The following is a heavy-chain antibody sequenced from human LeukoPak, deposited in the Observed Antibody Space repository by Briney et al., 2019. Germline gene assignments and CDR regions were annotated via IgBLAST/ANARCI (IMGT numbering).Heavy chain of an antibody. Sequence: WIRQPPGKGLEWIGSIYYSGSTYYNPSLKSRVTISVDTSKNQFSLKLSSVTAADTAVYYCARHDPIAARSWDNWFDPWGQGTLVTVSS. V-gene: IGHV4-39*01. CDR3: ARHDPIAARSWDNWFDP. D-gene: IGHD6-6*01. J-gene: IGHJ5*02. CDR2: IYYSGST.